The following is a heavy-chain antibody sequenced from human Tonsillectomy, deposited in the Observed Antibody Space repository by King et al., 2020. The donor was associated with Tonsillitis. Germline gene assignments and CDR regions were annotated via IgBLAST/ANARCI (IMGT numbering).Heavy chain of an antibody. J-gene: IGHJ4*02. CDR1: GGSISSYY. D-gene: IGHD4-17*01. CDR3: ARDYGDEYLDR. CDR2: IYTSGST. Sequence: VQLQESGPGLVKPSETLSLTCSVFGGSISSYYWSWIRQPAGQGLEWIGRIYTSGSTNYNPALKSRITMSIDTSKNQIFLRLRSVTAADTAMYYCARDYGDEYLDRWGQGTLVTVSS. V-gene: IGHV4-4*07.